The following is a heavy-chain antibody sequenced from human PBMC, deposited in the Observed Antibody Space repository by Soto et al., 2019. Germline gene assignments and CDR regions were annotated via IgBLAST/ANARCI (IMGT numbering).Heavy chain of an antibody. CDR1: GASISSGGYY. CDR3: ARDDYGGPAAHNAFDI. V-gene: IGHV4-31*03. Sequence: QVQLQESGPGLVKPSQTLSLTCTVSGASISSGGYYWSWIRQHPGKGLEWIGFIYHSGSTYYSPSLKSRVTISVDTSKNQFSLRLSSVTAADTAVYYCARDDYGGPAAHNAFDIWGQGTMVTVSS. CDR2: IYHSGST. J-gene: IGHJ3*02. D-gene: IGHD4-17*01.